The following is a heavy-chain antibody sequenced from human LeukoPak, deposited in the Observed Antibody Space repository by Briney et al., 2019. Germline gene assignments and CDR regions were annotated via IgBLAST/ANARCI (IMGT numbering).Heavy chain of an antibody. J-gene: IGHJ5*01. CDR1: GFIFSTYS. CDR2: ISSSSSTI. Sequence: PPGGSLRLSCAASGFIFSTYSMNWVRQAPGKGLEWVSYISSSSSTIYYADSVKGRFTISRDNAKNSLYLQMSSLRVEDTAVYYCARYFYDSYTSSFRFDSWGQGTLVTVSS. V-gene: IGHV3-48*04. D-gene: IGHD3-16*01. CDR3: ARYFYDSYTSSFRFDS.